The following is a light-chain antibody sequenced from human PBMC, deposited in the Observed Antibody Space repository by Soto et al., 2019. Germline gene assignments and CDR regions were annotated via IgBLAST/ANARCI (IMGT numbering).Light chain of an antibody. CDR3: QQYGSSPWT. J-gene: IGKJ1*01. V-gene: IGKV3-20*01. CDR1: QSVSSSY. Sequence: ENWMSQSPGNLSLSPGERATLSCRASQSVSSSYLAWYQQKPGQAPRLLIYGASSRATGIPDRFSGSGSGTDFTLTISRLETEDFAVYYCQQYGSSPWTFGQGTKVDIK. CDR2: GAS.